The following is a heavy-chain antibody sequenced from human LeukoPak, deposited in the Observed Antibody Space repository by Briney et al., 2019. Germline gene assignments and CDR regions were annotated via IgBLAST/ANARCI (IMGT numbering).Heavy chain of an antibody. CDR3: ARAFHYYDSSGLYYYYYMDV. Sequence: AAVKVSCKASGYTFTGYYMHWVRQAPGQGLEWMGWINPNSGGTNYAQKFQGRVTMTRDTSISTASMELSRLRSDDTAVYYCARAFHYYDSSGLYYYYYMDVWGKGTTVTVSS. CDR2: INPNSGGT. D-gene: IGHD3-22*01. CDR1: GYTFTGYY. J-gene: IGHJ6*03. V-gene: IGHV1-2*02.